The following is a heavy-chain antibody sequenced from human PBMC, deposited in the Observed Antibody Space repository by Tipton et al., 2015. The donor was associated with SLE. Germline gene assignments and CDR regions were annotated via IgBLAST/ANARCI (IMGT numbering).Heavy chain of an antibody. D-gene: IGHD1-26*01. CDR3: ARGGPIVGATQARRYFDY. Sequence: TLSLTCAVYGGSFSGYYWSWIRQPPGKGLEWIGYIYHSGSTYYNPSLKSRVTISVDTSKNQFSLKLSSVTAADTAVYYCARGGPIVGATQARRYFDYWGQGTLVTVSS. CDR1: GGSFSGYY. J-gene: IGHJ4*02. V-gene: IGHV4-34*01. CDR2: IYHSGST.